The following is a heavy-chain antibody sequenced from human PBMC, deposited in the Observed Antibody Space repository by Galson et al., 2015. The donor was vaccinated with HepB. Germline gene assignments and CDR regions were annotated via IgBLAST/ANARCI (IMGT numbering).Heavy chain of an antibody. V-gene: IGHV3-33*01. CDR3: AREARYYYDSSGYYYEDY. Sequence: SLRLSCAASGFTFSSYGMHWVRQAPGKGLEWVAVIWYDGSNKYYADSVKGRFTISRDNSKNTLYLQMNSLRAEDTAVYYCAREARYYYDSSGYYYEDYWGQGTLVTVSS. CDR2: IWYDGSNK. CDR1: GFTFSSYG. D-gene: IGHD3-22*01. J-gene: IGHJ4*02.